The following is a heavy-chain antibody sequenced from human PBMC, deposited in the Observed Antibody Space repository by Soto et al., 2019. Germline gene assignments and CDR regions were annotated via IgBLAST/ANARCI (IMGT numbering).Heavy chain of an antibody. J-gene: IGHJ5*02. V-gene: IGHV3-23*01. CDR3: AKDGGGAPIFGVVNNWFDP. D-gene: IGHD3-3*01. CDR1: GFTFNNYA. Sequence: ESGGGLVQPGGSLRLSCAASGFTFNNYAMSWVRQAPGKGLEWVSAISGSGARTYYADSVKGRFTISRDNSKNTLYLQMNSLRAEDTAVYYCAKDGGGAPIFGVVNNWFDPWGPGTLVTVSS. CDR2: ISGSGART.